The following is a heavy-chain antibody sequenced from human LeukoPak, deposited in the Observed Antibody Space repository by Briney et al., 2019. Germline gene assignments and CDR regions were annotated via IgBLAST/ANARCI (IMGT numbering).Heavy chain of an antibody. J-gene: IGHJ4*02. CDR3: ARGGYYYDSSGYYPDY. V-gene: IGHV4-59*01. Sequence: SETLSLTCTVSGGSISSYYWSWIRQPPGKGLEWIGYIYYSGSTNYNPSLKSRVTISVDTSKNQFSLKLSSVTAADTAVYYCARGGYYYDSSGYYPDYWGQGTLVTVSS. CDR1: GGSISSYY. D-gene: IGHD3-22*01. CDR2: IYYSGST.